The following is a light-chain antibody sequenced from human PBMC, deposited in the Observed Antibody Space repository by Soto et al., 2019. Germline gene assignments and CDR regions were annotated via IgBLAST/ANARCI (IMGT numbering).Light chain of an antibody. CDR1: SSDVGGYNY. V-gene: IGLV2-14*01. CDR2: EVS. J-gene: IGLJ2*01. CDR3: SSYTSSSTLVI. Sequence: QSVLTQPASVSGSPGQSITISCTGTSSDVGGYNYVSWYQQHPGKAPKLMIYEVSTRPSGVSHRFSGSKSGNTASLTISGLQVEDEADYYCSSYTSSSTLVIFGGGTKVTVL.